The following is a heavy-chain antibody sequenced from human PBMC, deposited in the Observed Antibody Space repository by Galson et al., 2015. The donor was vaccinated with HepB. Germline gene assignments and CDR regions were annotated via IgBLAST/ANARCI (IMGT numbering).Heavy chain of an antibody. V-gene: IGHV4-59*01. D-gene: IGHD3-22*01. CDR2: IYYSGST. CDR3: ARASSGSSGYGPAFDI. CDR1: GGSISSYY. Sequence: SETLSLTCTVSGGSISSYYWSWIRQPPGKGLEWIGYIYYSGSTNYNPSLKSRVTISVDTSKNQFSLKLSSVTAADTAVYYCARASSGSSGYGPAFDIWGQGTMVTVSS. J-gene: IGHJ3*02.